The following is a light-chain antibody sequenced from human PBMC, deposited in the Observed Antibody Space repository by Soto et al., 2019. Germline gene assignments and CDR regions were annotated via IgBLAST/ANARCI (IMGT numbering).Light chain of an antibody. J-gene: IGKJ1*01. V-gene: IGKV3-20*01. CDR3: QQYGSSPT. CDR2: GAS. CDR1: QSVTSNS. Sequence: EIVLTQSPDTLSLSPGDRATLSCRASQSVTSNSLAWYQQKPGQAPRLLIYGASIRATGIPDRFSGSGSGTDFTLTISRLEPEDFAVYYCQQYGSSPTFGQGTKVEIK.